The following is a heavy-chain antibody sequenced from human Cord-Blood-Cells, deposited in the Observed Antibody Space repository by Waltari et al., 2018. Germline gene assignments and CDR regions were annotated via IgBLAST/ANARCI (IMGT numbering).Heavy chain of an antibody. D-gene: IGHD4-17*01. CDR2: INHSGST. CDR3: ARGVHGDYWFDP. J-gene: IGHJ5*02. CDR1: GGSFSGYY. V-gene: IGHV4-34*01. Sequence: QVQLQQWGAGLLKPSETLSLTCAVYGGSFSGYYWSWIRQPPGKGLGWIGEINHSGSTNYTPSLKSRVTISVDTSKNQFSLKLSSVTAADTAVYYCARGVHGDYWFDPWGQGTLVTVSS.